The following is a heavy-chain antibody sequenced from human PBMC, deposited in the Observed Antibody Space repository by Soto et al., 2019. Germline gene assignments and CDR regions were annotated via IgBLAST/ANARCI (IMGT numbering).Heavy chain of an antibody. CDR1: GDSINSRGYY. V-gene: IGHV4-39*01. J-gene: IGHJ4*02. D-gene: IGHD3-22*01. CDR2: MYYSGST. CDR3: ARQPYDTSDYFDS. Sequence: QLQLQESGPGLVKPSETLSLTCTVSGDSINSRGYYWAWIRQPPGKGLEWIGSMYYSGSTDYNPSLKSRVTISVDTSRIHFSLKLISVTAADTAVYYCARQPYDTSDYFDSWGQGALVTVSS.